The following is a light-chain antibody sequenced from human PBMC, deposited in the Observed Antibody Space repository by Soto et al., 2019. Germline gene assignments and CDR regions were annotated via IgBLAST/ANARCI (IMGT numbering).Light chain of an antibody. CDR2: EAS. CDR3: CSYGRSVV. J-gene: IGLJ2*01. V-gene: IGLV2-23*01. CDR1: SNDVGTYNL. Sequence: QSVLTQPASVSGSPGQSITISCTGISNDVGTYNLVSWYQHHPGKAPKLIIYEASKRPSGVPNCFSGSKSGNTASLTISGLHAEDEADYYCCSYGRSVVFGGGTKLTVL.